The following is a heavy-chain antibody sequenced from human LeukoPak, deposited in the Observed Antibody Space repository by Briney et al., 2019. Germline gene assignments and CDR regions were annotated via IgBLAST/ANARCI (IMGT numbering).Heavy chain of an antibody. CDR1: GYTFTSYG. CDR3: ARNPYRHLYYYYYMDV. CDR2: ISAYNGNT. V-gene: IGHV1-18*01. J-gene: IGHJ6*03. Sequence: ASVKVSCKASGYTFTSYGISWVRQAPGQRLEWMGWISAYNGNTNYAQKLQGRVTMTTDTSTSTAYMELRSLRSDDTAVYYCARNPYRHLYYYYYMDVWGNGTTVTVSS.